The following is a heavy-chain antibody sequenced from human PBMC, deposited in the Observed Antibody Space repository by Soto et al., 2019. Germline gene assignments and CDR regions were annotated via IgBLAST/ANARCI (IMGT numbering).Heavy chain of an antibody. D-gene: IGHD6-13*01. J-gene: IGHJ6*02. CDR2: IYYSGST. CDR3: ARHGSSRIAAAGAYYYYGMDV. Sequence: SETLSLTCTVSGGSISSSSYYWGWIHQPPGKGLEWIGSIYYSGSTYYNSSLKSRVTISVDTSKNQFSLKLSSVTAADTAVYYCARHGSSRIAAAGAYYYYGMDVWGQGTTVT. V-gene: IGHV4-39*01. CDR1: GGSISSSSYY.